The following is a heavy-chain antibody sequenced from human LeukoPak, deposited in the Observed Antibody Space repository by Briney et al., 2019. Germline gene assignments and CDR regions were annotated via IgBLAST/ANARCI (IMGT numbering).Heavy chain of an antibody. J-gene: IGHJ4*02. CDR2: FHNSGTS. CDR1: DDSISDYY. V-gene: IGHV4-59*01. D-gene: IGHD3-16*01. CDR3: TRGAGWLIDY. Sequence: SETLSLTCTVSDDSISDYYRGWIRQPPGKGLEWIGYFHNSGTSTYNPSLKSRVTISADTSKNRFSLKLNSLTSADTAVYYCTRGAGWLIDYWGQGILVTVSS.